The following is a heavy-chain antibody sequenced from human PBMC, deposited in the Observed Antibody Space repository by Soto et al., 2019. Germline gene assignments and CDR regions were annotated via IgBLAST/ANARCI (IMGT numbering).Heavy chain of an antibody. J-gene: IGHJ4*02. V-gene: IGHV4-30-2*01. CDR3: ASGGGSTDYVANYYFDY. CDR1: GGSLSSGSFS. CDR2: INYSGNT. Sequence: QLRLQESGSGLVKPSQTLSLTCTVSGGSLSSGSFSWGWIRQPPGKGLEWIGYINYSGNTYYNPSLRRRVSNSGDMSTNQCSLKLGSLTAADAAVYYCASGGGSTDYVANYYFDYWGRGTLVTVSS. D-gene: IGHD4-17*01.